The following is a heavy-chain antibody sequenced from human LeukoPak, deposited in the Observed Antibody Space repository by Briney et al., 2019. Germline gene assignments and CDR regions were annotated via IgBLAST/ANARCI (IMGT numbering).Heavy chain of an antibody. CDR3: VSFYYASGSYYSTNPDDY. Sequence: PGGSLRLSCSASGFTFSTYTMHWVRQAPGKGLEYVSAISSNGGNTFYADSVKGRFTISRDNSKNTLYLQMSSLRAEDTAVYYCVSFYYASGSYYSTNPDDYWGQGTLVTVSS. D-gene: IGHD3-10*01. CDR1: GFTFSTYT. J-gene: IGHJ4*02. V-gene: IGHV3-64D*06. CDR2: ISSNGGNT.